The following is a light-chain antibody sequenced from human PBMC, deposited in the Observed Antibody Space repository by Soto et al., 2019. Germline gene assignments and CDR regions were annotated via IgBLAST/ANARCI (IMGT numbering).Light chain of an antibody. V-gene: IGKV1-5*03. CDR1: QTIINW. CDR3: KQYNSYSPWT. CDR2: KAS. Sequence: DIQMTPSPSTLSASVVARVTITCRASQTIINWLAWYQQKPGKAPKLLIYKASSLESGVPSRFSGSGSGTEFTLTISSLQPDDFATYYCKQYNSYSPWTFGQGTKVDNK. J-gene: IGKJ1*01.